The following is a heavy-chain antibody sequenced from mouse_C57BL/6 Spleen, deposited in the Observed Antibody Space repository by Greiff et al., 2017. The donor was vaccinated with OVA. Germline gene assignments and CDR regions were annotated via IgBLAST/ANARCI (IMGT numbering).Heavy chain of an antibody. CDR2: ISGGGGNT. V-gene: IGHV5-9*01. Sequence: DVQLVESGGGLVKPGGSLKLSCAASGFTFSSYTMSWVRQTPEKRLEWVATISGGGGNTYYPDSVKGRFTISRDNAKNTLYLQMSSLRSEDTALYYCARLHGSSYDYFDYWGQGTTLTVSS. D-gene: IGHD1-1*01. CDR3: ARLHGSSYDYFDY. CDR1: GFTFSSYT. J-gene: IGHJ2*01.